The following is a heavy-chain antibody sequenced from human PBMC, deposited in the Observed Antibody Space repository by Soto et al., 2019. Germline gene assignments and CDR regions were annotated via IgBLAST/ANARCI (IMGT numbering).Heavy chain of an antibody. Sequence: EVQLVDSGGALVQPGESLRLSCAASGFTFSDYLMTWVRQAPGKGLEWVATIKQDGNEKYYVDSVKGRFTISRDNAKNTLYLQLHALRAEDAAVSCCTIGHGLGKWGQGTLVTVSS. CDR3: TIGHGLGK. D-gene: IGHD1-26*01. CDR1: GFTFSDYL. V-gene: IGHV3-7*01. CDR2: IKQDGNEK. J-gene: IGHJ4*02.